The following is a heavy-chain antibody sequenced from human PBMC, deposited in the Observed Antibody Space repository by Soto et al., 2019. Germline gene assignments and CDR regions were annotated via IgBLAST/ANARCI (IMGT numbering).Heavy chain of an antibody. Sequence: ASVKVSCKASGYTFINYDISWVRQATGQGLEWMGWMNPGSGKTGYANKFQGRVTMTRDASTSTAHLELSSLTSEDTAVYYCARMASXGTLNWFDPWGQGTLVTVSS. J-gene: IGHJ5*02. CDR1: GYTFINYD. V-gene: IGHV1-8*02. CDR2: MNPGSGKT. CDR3: ARMASXGTLNWFDP.